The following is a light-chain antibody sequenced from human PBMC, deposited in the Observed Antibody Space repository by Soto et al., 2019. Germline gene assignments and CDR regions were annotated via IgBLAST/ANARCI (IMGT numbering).Light chain of an antibody. CDR1: QSIRTY. V-gene: IGKV1-17*01. J-gene: IGKJ1*01. CDR2: AAS. Sequence: DIQLTHSPSPLSASVGARVAITCLASQSIRTYLNWYQQKPGKAPKVLIYAASNLQSGVPSRISGSGSGTEFTLTISSLQPDDFATYYCQQYTNYPWTFGQGTKVDIK. CDR3: QQYTNYPWT.